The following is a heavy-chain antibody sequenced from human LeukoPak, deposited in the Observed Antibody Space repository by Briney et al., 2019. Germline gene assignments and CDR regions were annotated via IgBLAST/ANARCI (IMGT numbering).Heavy chain of an antibody. V-gene: IGHV3-11*04. D-gene: IGHD3-22*01. J-gene: IGHJ3*02. Sequence: GGSLRLSCAASGFTFSDYYMSWIRQAPGKGLEWVSFISSSGRTIYYVDSVRGRFTISRDNAKNSLSLQMNSLRAEDTAIYFCARVRSSYYYDSSSYYHYDGFDIWGQGTMVTVSS. CDR3: ARVRSSYYYDSSSYYHYDGFDI. CDR1: GFTFSDYY. CDR2: ISSSGRTI.